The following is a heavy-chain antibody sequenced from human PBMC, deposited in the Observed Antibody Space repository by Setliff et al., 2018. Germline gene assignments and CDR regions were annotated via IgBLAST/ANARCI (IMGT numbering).Heavy chain of an antibody. CDR1: GYTFTSYY. J-gene: IGHJ6*03. V-gene: IGHV1-3*01. CDR3: ARVKVIVGATPRTYYMDV. D-gene: IGHD1-26*01. Sequence: ASVKVSCKASGYTFTSYYMHWVRQAPGQRLEWMGWINGGNGNTKYSQKFQGRITITRNTSISTAYMELSSLGSEDTAVYYCARVKVIVGATPRTYYMDVWGKGTTVTVSS. CDR2: INGGNGNT.